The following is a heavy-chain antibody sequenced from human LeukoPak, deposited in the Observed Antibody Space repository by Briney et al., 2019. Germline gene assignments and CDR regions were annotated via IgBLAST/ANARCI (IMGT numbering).Heavy chain of an antibody. CDR2: IYYSGST. Sequence: SETLSLTCTVSGGSISSSSYSWGWIRQPPGKGLEWIGSIYYSGSTYYNPSLKSRVTISVDTSKNQFSVRLSSVTAADTAVYYCARPTPPAIAAAGILHWGQGTLVTVSS. CDR1: GGSISSSSYS. J-gene: IGHJ1*01. CDR3: ARPTPPAIAAAGILH. D-gene: IGHD6-13*01. V-gene: IGHV4-39*01.